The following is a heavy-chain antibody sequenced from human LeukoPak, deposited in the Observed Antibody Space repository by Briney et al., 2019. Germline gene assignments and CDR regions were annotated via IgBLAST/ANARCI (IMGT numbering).Heavy chain of an antibody. Sequence: GGSLRLSCAASGFTFSSHGMHWVRQAPGRGLEWVSVISYDEINKDYAESVKGRFTISRDNSKNMVYLQMNNLRADDTAVYYCVRDSSPRYSSSWYWYDPWGQGTLVTVSS. CDR3: VRDSSPRYSSSWYWYDP. V-gene: IGHV3-30*03. J-gene: IGHJ5*02. D-gene: IGHD4-11*01. CDR1: GFTFSSHG. CDR2: ISYDEINK.